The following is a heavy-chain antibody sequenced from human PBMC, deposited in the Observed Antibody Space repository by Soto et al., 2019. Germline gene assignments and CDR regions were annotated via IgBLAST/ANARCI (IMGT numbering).Heavy chain of an antibody. CDR2: IGTAGDT. CDR1: GFTFSSYD. Sequence: GGFLRLSCAASGFTFSSYDMHWVRQAPGKGLEWVSAIGTAGDTYYPGSVKGRFTISRENAKNSLYLQMNSLRAGDTAVYYCARAIDYDILTGYPAPPDYWGQGTLVTVSS. J-gene: IGHJ4*02. D-gene: IGHD3-9*01. CDR3: ARAIDYDILTGYPAPPDY. V-gene: IGHV3-13*04.